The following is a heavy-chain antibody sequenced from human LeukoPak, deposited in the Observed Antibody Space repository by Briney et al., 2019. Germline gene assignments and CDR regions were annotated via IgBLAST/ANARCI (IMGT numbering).Heavy chain of an antibody. D-gene: IGHD2-21*01. CDR1: GFTFSSYG. J-gene: IGHJ4*02. Sequence: GGSLRLSCAASGFTFSSYGIHWVRQAPGKGLEWVAVISYDERNKFYVDSVKGRFTISRDNSKNMVYLQMNSLRAEDTAVYYCAKDLTYSLDYWGQGTLVTVSS. CDR3: AKDLTYSLDY. V-gene: IGHV3-30*18. CDR2: ISYDERNK.